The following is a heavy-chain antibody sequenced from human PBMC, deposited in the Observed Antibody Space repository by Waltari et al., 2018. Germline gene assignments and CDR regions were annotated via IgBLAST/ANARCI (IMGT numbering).Heavy chain of an antibody. Sequence: QVQLQESGPGLVKPSETLSLTCDVSGYSINSGYYWGWIRQSPGKGLEWIATIYHAGGTFSNPSLNSRVTISMDTSKNQFSLKLNSVTAADTAVYFCSRQVLGYCTSAACRRLESWGQGTLVTVSS. V-gene: IGHV4-38-2*01. J-gene: IGHJ4*02. CDR3: SRQVLGYCTSAACRRLES. CDR1: GYSINSGYY. D-gene: IGHD2-2*03. CDR2: IYHAGGT.